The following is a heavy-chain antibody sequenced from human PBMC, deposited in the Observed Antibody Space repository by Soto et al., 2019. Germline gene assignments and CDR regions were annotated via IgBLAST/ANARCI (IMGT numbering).Heavy chain of an antibody. V-gene: IGHV3-21*01. Sequence: EMQLVESGGGLVKPGGSLRLSCAASGFTFSTYGMNWVRQAPGKGLEWVSSISSGSEYIYYADSLKGRLTISRDNARNSLYLQLYSLRAEDTAVYYCATDGAAGGVMEVWGQGTTVTVSS. CDR1: GFTFSTYG. CDR3: ATDGAAGGVMEV. D-gene: IGHD6-13*01. CDR2: ISSGSEYI. J-gene: IGHJ6*02.